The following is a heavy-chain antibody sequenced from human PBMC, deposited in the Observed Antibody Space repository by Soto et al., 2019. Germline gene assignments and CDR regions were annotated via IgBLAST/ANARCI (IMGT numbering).Heavy chain of an antibody. V-gene: IGHV4-39*01. D-gene: IGHD6-13*01. J-gene: IGHJ5*02. CDR3: ARHGGDSSSWYNWFDP. CDR2: IYYSGST. CDR1: GGSISSSSYY. Sequence: TLSLTCTVSGGSISSSSYYWGWIRQLPGKGLEWIGSIYYSGSTYYNPSLKSRVTISVDTSKNQFSLKLSSVTAADTAVYYCARHGGDSSSWYNWFDPWGQGTLVTVSS.